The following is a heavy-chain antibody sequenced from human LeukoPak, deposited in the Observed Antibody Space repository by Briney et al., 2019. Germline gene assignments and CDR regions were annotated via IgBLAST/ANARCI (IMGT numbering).Heavy chain of an antibody. CDR3: ARGVPGISLLNDY. CDR2: ISYDGSNK. D-gene: IGHD6-13*01. J-gene: IGHJ4*02. V-gene: IGHV3-30*04. CDR1: GFTFSSYA. Sequence: GGSLRLSCAASGFTFSSYAMHWVRQAPGKGLEWVAVISYDGSNKYYADSVKGRFTISRDNSKNTLYLQMNSLRAEDTAVYYCARGVPGISLLNDYWGQGTLVTVSS.